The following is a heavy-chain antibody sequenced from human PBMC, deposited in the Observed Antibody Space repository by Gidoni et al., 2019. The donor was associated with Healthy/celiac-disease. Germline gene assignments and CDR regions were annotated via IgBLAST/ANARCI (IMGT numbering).Heavy chain of an antibody. Sequence: EVQLLESGGGLVQPGGSLRLSCAASGFTCRSSAMSWGRQVPGTGLAVVSASSWSGVSTYYADSVKGRFTISRYNSKNTLYLKMNSLRDEDMAVYYWAKSGQTNYYDSIGYYGYWGQGTLVNVSS. J-gene: IGHJ4*02. CDR1: GFTCRSSA. CDR2: SSWSGVST. D-gene: IGHD3-22*01. CDR3: AKSGQTNYYDSIGYYGY. V-gene: IGHV3-23*01.